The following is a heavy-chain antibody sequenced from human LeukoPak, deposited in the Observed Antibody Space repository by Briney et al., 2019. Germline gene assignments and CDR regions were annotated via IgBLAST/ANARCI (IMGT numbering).Heavy chain of an antibody. D-gene: IGHD2-15*01. CDR1: GFTFDNYA. CDR3: AREGSIVARTDY. CDR2: ISYDGNRE. J-gene: IGHJ4*02. Sequence: GGSLRLSCEASGFTFDNYAMHWVRQAPGKRLEWVAVISYDGNREYYPDSVKGRLTISRDNSKNTLYLQMKGLKTEDTGVYYCAREGSIVARTDYWGQGALVIVSS. V-gene: IGHV3-30*14.